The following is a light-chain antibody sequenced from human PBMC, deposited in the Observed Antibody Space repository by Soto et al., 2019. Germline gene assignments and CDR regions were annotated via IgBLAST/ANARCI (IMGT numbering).Light chain of an antibody. CDR1: QTITSSY. V-gene: IGKV3-20*01. CDR2: GAS. Sequence: EIVLTQSPGTLSLSPGERATLSCRASQTITSSYLAWYQQKPGQAPRLLIYGASSRATGILDRFSGSGSGTDFTLTISRLESEDFAVYYCQQYGSPLRTFGQGTKVEIK. CDR3: QQYGSPLRT. J-gene: IGKJ1*01.